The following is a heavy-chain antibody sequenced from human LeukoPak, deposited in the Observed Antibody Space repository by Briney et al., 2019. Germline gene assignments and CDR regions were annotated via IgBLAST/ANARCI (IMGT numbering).Heavy chain of an antibody. Sequence: GGSLRLSCAASGFTFSSYAMSWVRQAPGKGLEWVSAISGSGGSTYYADSVKGRFTVSRDNSKNTLYLQMNSLRAEDTAVYYCAKDPLTTVTSIFDYWGQGTLVTVSP. V-gene: IGHV3-23*01. CDR1: GFTFSSYA. D-gene: IGHD4-11*01. CDR3: AKDPLTTVTSIFDY. J-gene: IGHJ4*02. CDR2: ISGSGGST.